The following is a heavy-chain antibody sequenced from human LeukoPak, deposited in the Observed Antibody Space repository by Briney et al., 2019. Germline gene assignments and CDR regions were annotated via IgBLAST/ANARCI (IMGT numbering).Heavy chain of an antibody. V-gene: IGHV4-59*01. CDR1: GGSISSYY. Sequence: SETLSLTCTVSGGSISSYYWSWIRQPPGKGLEWIGYIYYSGSTNYNPSLMSRVTISVDTSKNQFSLKLSSVTAADTAVYYCARYLGIEQLVDYWGQGTLVTVSS. J-gene: IGHJ4*02. D-gene: IGHD6-6*01. CDR2: IYYSGST. CDR3: ARYLGIEQLVDY.